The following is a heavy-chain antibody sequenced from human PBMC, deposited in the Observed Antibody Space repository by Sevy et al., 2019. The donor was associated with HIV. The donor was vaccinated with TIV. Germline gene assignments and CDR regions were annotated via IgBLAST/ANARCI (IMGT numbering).Heavy chain of an antibody. V-gene: IGHV3-30-3*01. J-gene: IGHJ3*01. CDR3: AVDQLTTMIVVVAAGAFDF. D-gene: IGHD3-22*01. CDR1: GFTVSSYY. CDR2: ISYDGSNK. Sequence: GGSLRLSCAASGFTVSSYYMHWVRQAPGKGLEWVAVISYDGSNKYYADSVKGRFTIARDNSKNKLYLQMNSLRAEDTGVYYCAVDQLTTMIVVVAAGAFDFWGQGTMVTVSS.